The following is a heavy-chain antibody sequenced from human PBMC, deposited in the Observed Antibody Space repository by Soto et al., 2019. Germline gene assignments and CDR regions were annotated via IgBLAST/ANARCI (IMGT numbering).Heavy chain of an antibody. CDR2: ISGGGGST. D-gene: IGHD3-3*01. CDR3: AKDVEAELLFGVVTISRFDS. V-gene: IGHV3-23*01. J-gene: IGHJ4*02. Sequence: EVQLLESGGGLVQPGGSLRLSCAASGFTFSNYAMGWVRQAPGKGLEWVSGISGGGGSTDYADSVKGRFTISRDQSKNTLFLQMHSLGAEDTALYYCAKDVEAELLFGVVTISRFDSWGQGTLVTVSS. CDR1: GFTFSNYA.